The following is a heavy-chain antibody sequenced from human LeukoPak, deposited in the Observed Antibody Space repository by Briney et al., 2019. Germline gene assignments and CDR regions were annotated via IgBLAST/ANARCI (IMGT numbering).Heavy chain of an antibody. CDR2: ITSNWVST. D-gene: IGHD1-26*01. CDR1: GFTFSSTS. CDR3: TKVGKLGDY. V-gene: IGHV3-64D*09. Sequence: PGGSLRLSCSASGFTFSSTSVHWVRQSPGKALECFSGITSNWVSTYYTDSVKGRFTISRDNSKNTLNLQMSSLRAEDTAVYYCTKVGKLGDYWGQGNLVTVSS. J-gene: IGHJ4*02.